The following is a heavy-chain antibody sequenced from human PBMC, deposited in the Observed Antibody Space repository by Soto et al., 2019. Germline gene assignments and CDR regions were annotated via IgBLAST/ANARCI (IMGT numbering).Heavy chain of an antibody. CDR1: VG. D-gene: IGHD2-21*01. J-gene: IGHJ5*02. CDR2: IYWDDVE. V-gene: IGHV2-5*02. CDR3: AHTIKRVHIDWFDP. Sequence: VGVGWIRQPPVKALEFLALIYWDDVERYNPSLKSRLTITKDTSKNQVVLTMTNMDPVDTATYYCAHTIKRVHIDWFDPSGQGTLVSVSS.